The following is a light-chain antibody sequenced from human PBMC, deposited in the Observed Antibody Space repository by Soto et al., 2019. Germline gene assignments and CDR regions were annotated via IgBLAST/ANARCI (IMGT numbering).Light chain of an antibody. Sequence: ETVLTQSPGTLSLSPGERATLSCRASQSAFSSYLAWFQKKPGQAPRLLIYSASSRATGVPDRFSGSGSGTDSTLTISRLEPEDFAVYYCQQYGSSPWTLGQGTKVEIK. CDR1: QSAFSSY. J-gene: IGKJ1*01. CDR2: SAS. CDR3: QQYGSSPWT. V-gene: IGKV3-20*01.